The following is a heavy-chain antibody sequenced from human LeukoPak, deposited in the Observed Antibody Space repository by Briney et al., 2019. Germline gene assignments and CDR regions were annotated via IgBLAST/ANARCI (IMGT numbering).Heavy chain of an antibody. CDR2: INHSGST. CDR3: ARGLRGYYYYMDV. V-gene: IGHV4-34*01. Sequence: SETLSLTCAVYGGSFSGYYWSWIRQPPGKGLEWIGEINHSGSTNYNPSLKSRVTISVDTSKNQFSLKLSSVTAADTAVYYCARGLRGYYYYMDVWGKGTTVPVSS. D-gene: IGHD3-16*01. J-gene: IGHJ6*03. CDR1: GGSFSGYY.